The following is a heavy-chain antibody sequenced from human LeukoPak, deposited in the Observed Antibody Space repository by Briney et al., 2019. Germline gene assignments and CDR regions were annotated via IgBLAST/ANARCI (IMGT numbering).Heavy chain of an antibody. D-gene: IGHD4-11*01. V-gene: IGHV5-51*01. CDR3: ARQRVFSNDAFDI. J-gene: IGHJ3*02. CDR2: IYPGDSDT. Sequence: GESLKISCKGSGYSFTSYWIGWLRQMPGKGLEWMGIIYPGDSDTRYSPSFQGQVTISADKSISTAYLQWSSLKASDTAMYYCARQRVFSNDAFDIWGQGTMVTVSS. CDR1: GYSFTSYW.